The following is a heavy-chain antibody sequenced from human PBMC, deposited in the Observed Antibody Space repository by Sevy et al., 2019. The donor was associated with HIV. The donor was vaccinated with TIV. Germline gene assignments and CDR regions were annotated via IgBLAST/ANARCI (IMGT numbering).Heavy chain of an antibody. D-gene: IGHD3-10*01. J-gene: IGHJ1*01. CDR2: IYYSGSS. CDR3: ASQVRRRGFQH. V-gene: IGHV4-39*01. CDR1: GGSISSSSYY. Sequence: SETLSLTCTVSGGSISSSSYYWGWTRQPPGKGLEWIGSIYYSGSSYYNPSLKSRVTISVDTSKNQFSLKLSSVTAADTAVCYCASQVRRRGFQHWGQGTLVTVSS.